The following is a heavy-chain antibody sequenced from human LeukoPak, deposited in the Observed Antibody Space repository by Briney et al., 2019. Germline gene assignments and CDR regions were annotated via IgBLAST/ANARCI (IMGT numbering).Heavy chain of an antibody. D-gene: IGHD3-10*01. Sequence: SETLSLTCTVSGGSISSYYWSWIRQPPGKGLEWIGYIYYSGSTNYNPSLKSRVTISVDTSKNQFSLKLSSVTAADTAVYYCARFQSYYYGSGSRPGNWFDPWGQGTLVTVSS. CDR2: IYYSGST. CDR3: ARFQSYYYGSGSRPGNWFDP. V-gene: IGHV4-59*08. J-gene: IGHJ5*01. CDR1: GGSISSYY.